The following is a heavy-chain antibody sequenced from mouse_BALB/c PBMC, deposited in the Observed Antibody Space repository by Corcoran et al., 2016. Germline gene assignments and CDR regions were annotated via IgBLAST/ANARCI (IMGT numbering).Heavy chain of an antibody. D-gene: IGHD1-1*01. CDR2: INPNTGGT. J-gene: IGHJ4*01. V-gene: IGHV1-18*01. CDR3: ARRVLLVYVMDY. CDR1: GYTFTEYT. Sequence: EVQLQQSGPELVKPGASVKISCKTSGYTFTEYTMHWVKQSHGKSLEWIGGINPNTGGTSYNQKFKGKATLTVDKSSSTAYMELLSLTSEDSAVYYWARRVLLVYVMDYWGQGTSVTVSS.